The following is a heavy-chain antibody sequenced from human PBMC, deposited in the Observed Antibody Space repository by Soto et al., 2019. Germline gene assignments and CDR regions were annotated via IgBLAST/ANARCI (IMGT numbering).Heavy chain of an antibody. V-gene: IGHV4-31*03. D-gene: IGHD1-1*01. J-gene: IGHJ4*02. CDR3: SAGPGAVGGERLFDY. Sequence: PSETLSLTCTVSGGSISSGGYYWSWIRQHPGKGLEWIGYIYYSGSTYYNPSLKSRVTISVDTSKNQFSLKLSSVTAADTAVYYCSAGPGAVGGERLFDYWGQGSLVTVSS. CDR1: GGSISSGGYY. CDR2: IYYSGST.